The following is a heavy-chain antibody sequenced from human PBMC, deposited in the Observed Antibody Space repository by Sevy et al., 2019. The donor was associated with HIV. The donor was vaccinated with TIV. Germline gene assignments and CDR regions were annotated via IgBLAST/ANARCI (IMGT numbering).Heavy chain of an antibody. V-gene: IGHV3-23*01. J-gene: IGHJ6*03. CDR2: ISGSGTRT. D-gene: IGHD3-22*01. CDR3: AKGGGGHYDPDEIGYYFYYYNMDV. CDR1: GFSFDSYG. Sequence: GGSLRLSCAVSGFSFDSYGMTWVRQAPGKGLEWVSGISGSGTRTYYADSVKGRFSISRDNSKNRLYLQMNSLRSEDNAIDYWAKGGGGHYDPDEIGYYFYYYNMDVWGKGTTVTVSS.